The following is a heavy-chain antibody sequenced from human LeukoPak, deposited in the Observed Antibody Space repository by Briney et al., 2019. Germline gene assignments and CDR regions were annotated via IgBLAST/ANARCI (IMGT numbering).Heavy chain of an antibody. V-gene: IGHV3-21*01. CDR3: ARDLRNWDGGAYFDY. J-gene: IGHJ4*02. Sequence: GGSLRLSCAASGFTFSIYSMNWVRQAPGKGLERVSSISSSSSYIYYTDSVKGRFTISRDNAKNSLSLQMNSLRAEDTAVYYCARDLRNWDGGAYFDYWGQGTLVTVSS. CDR2: ISSSSSYI. D-gene: IGHD1-1*01. CDR1: GFTFSIYS.